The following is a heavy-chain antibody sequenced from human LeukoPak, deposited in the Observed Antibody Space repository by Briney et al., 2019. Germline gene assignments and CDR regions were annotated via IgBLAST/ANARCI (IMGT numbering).Heavy chain of an antibody. D-gene: IGHD6-19*01. CDR1: GGTFSSYA. V-gene: IGHV1-69*04. Sequence: ASVKVSCKASGGTFSSYAISWVRQAPGQGLEWMGRIIPILGIANYAQKFQGRVTITADKSTSTAYMELSSLRSDDTAVYYCARVDVGRAVAGPFDYWGQGTLVTVSS. CDR2: IIPILGIA. CDR3: ARVDVGRAVAGPFDY. J-gene: IGHJ4*02.